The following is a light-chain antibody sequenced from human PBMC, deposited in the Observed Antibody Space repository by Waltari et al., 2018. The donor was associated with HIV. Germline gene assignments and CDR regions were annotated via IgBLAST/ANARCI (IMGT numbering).Light chain of an antibody. V-gene: IGLV2-18*02. CDR2: EVS. CDR3: CSYTTTSTLV. CDR1: NSDIGTYNR. Sequence: QSALTHPPSVSGSPGKSVTLSCTGTNSDIGTYNRVSSYQQPPGTAPKPIISEVSHRPSWLPDRFSGSQSGNTASLTISGLQPEDEADYYCCSYTTTSTLVFGGGTKLTVL. J-gene: IGLJ2*01.